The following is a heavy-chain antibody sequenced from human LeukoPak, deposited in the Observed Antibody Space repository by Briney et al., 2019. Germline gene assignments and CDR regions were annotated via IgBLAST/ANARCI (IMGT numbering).Heavy chain of an antibody. CDR2: FDPEDGET. D-gene: IGHD3-10*01. J-gene: IGHJ6*03. CDR1: GYTLSELS. V-gene: IGHV1-24*01. CDR3: ATGSMVRGIFYYYMDV. Sequence: VASVKVSCKVSGYTLSELSMHWVRQAPGKGREWMGGFDPEDGETIYAQKFQGRVTMTEDTSTDTAYMELSSLRSEDTAVYYCATGSMVRGIFYYYMDVWGKGTTVTISS.